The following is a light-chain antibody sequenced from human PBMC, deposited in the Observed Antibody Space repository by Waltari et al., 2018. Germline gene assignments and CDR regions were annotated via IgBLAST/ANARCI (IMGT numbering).Light chain of an antibody. CDR3: QHYVNLPAT. J-gene: IGKJ1*01. CDR1: QSISHY. CDR2: HAS. V-gene: IGKV3-20*01. Sequence: EVVLTQSPGTLSLSPGEGATLSCRVSQSISHYLAWYQQKPGQAPRLLIYHASSRATGIPDRFSGSGSGTDFSLTISRLEPEDFAVYYCQHYVNLPATFGQGTKVEI.